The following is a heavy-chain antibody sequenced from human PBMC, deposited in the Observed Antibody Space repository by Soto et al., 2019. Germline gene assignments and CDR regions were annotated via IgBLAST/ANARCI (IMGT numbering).Heavy chain of an antibody. CDR1: GYTFTSYA. V-gene: IGHV1-3*01. Sequence: GASVKVSCKASGYTFTSYAMHWVRQAPGQRLEWMGWINAGNGNTKYSQKFQGRVTITRDTSASTAYMELSSLRSEDTAVYYCAGDKNYYDSSGYYLLYYFDYWGQGTLVTVS. CDR2: INAGNGNT. D-gene: IGHD3-22*01. CDR3: AGDKNYYDSSGYYLLYYFDY. J-gene: IGHJ4*02.